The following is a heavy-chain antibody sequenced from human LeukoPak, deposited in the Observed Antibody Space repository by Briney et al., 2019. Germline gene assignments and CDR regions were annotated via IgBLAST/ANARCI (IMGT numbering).Heavy chain of an antibody. V-gene: IGHV3-7*01. J-gene: IGHJ3*02. D-gene: IGHD3-10*01. CDR2: IKQDGSEK. CDR1: GFTFSSYW. Sequence: PGGSLRLSCAASGFTFSSYWMSWVRQAPGKGLEWVANIKQDGSEKYYVDSVKGRFTISRDNAKNSLYLQMNSLRDEDTAVYYCARVLLWFGGPIDAFDIWGQGTMVTVSS. CDR3: ARVLLWFGGPIDAFDI.